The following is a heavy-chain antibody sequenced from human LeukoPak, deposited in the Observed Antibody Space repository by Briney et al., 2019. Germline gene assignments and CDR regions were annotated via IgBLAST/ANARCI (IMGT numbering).Heavy chain of an antibody. CDR3: ARGRRSGSYYYMDY. Sequence: ASVKVSCKASGYTFTGYYMHWVRQAPGQGLEWTGWINPNSGGTNYAQKFQGRVTMTRDTSISTAYMELSRLRSDDTAVYYCARGRRSGSYYYMDYWGQGTLVTVSS. D-gene: IGHD1-26*01. CDR2: INPNSGGT. CDR1: GYTFTGYY. J-gene: IGHJ4*02. V-gene: IGHV1-2*02.